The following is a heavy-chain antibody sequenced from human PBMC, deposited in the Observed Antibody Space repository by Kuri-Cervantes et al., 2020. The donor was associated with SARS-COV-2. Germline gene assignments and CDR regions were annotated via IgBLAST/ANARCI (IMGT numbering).Heavy chain of an antibody. J-gene: IGHJ4*02. Sequence: GESLKISCAASGFSFSGYAMHWVRQAPGKGLEWVSAISGSGGSTYYADSVKGRFTISRDNSKNTLYLQMNSLRAEDTAVYYCANLPPRTMIVVIHWGQGTLVTVSS. CDR1: GFSFSGYA. D-gene: IGHD3-22*01. CDR2: ISGSGGST. CDR3: ANLPPRTMIVVIH. V-gene: IGHV3-23*01.